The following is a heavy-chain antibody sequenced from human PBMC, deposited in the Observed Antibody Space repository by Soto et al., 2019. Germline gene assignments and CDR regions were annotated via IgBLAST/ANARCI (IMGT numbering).Heavy chain of an antibody. Sequence: QVQLVQSGAEVKKPGSSVKVSCKASGGTFSPYTINWVRQAPGQDLEWMGRIIPFHGVTNYAQKFQARVTITADKSTSTAYMELSGLIFEDTAMYYCTRDWEITVSTWSFGGFWGRGTLVTVSS. J-gene: IGHJ4*02. CDR1: GGTFSPYT. CDR3: TRDWEITVSTWSFGGF. D-gene: IGHD3-10*01. CDR2: IIPFHGVT. V-gene: IGHV1-69*08.